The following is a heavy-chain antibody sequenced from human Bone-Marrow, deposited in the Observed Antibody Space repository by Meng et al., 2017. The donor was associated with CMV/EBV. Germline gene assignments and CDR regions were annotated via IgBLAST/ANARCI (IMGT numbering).Heavy chain of an antibody. J-gene: IGHJ4*02. Sequence: GESLKISCAGSRFFFSINSMNWVRQAPGKGLEWVSSISSSSRYKYYADSVKGRFTISRDNAKNSLYLQLDRLRAEDTAVYYCARLKHYYGSGSYYNGFDYWGQGTLVTVSS. CDR1: RFFFSINS. CDR2: ISSSSRYK. CDR3: ARLKHYYGSGSYYNGFDY. D-gene: IGHD3-10*01. V-gene: IGHV3-21*06.